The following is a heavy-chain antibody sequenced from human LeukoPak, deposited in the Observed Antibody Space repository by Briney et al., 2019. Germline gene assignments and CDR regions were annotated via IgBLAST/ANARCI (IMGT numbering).Heavy chain of an antibody. Sequence: SETLSLTCTVSGDSINSLDLWSWVRQPPGQGLEWIGEMYLSGTTHSNPSVESRVTISIDKSKNQFFLNLSSVTAADTAVYYCAGLVGRYSSGLYYYYFDYWGQGTLVTVSS. CDR1: GDSINSLDL. D-gene: IGHD3-22*01. V-gene: IGHV4-4*02. J-gene: IGHJ4*02. CDR3: AGLVGRYSSGLYYYYFDY. CDR2: MYLSGTT.